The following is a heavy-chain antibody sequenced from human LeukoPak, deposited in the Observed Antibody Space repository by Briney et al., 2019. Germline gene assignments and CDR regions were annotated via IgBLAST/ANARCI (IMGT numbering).Heavy chain of an antibody. D-gene: IGHD3-9*01. CDR2: ISGSGRST. CDR3: AKDSYYDISTGFYPDY. J-gene: IGHJ4*02. V-gene: IGHV3-23*01. Sequence: GGSLRLSCAASGFTFSDHAMTWVRQVPGKGLDWVSSISGSGRSTYYADSVKGRFAISRDNSKNTVYLQMNSLRADDTAVYYCAKDSYYDISTGFYPDYWGQGTLVTVSS. CDR1: GFTFSDHA.